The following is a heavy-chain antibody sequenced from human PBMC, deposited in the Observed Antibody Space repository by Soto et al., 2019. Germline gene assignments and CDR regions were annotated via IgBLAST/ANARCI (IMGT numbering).Heavy chain of an antibody. J-gene: IGHJ6*02. CDR1: GYTFTSYY. CDR2: INPSGGST. D-gene: IGHD2-15*01. Sequence: QVQLVQSGAEVKKPGASVKVSCKASGYTFTSYYMHWVRQAPGQGLEWMGIINPSGGSTSYAQKFQGGVTMTRDTSTSTVYMELSSLRSEDTAVYYCASGVANRYGMDVWGQGTTVTVSS. V-gene: IGHV1-46*01. CDR3: ASGVANRYGMDV.